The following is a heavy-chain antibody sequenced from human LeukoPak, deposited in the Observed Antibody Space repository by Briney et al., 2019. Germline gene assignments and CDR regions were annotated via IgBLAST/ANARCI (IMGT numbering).Heavy chain of an antibody. CDR3: AKVPYSDYGSGRPPFMDV. Sequence: GGSLRLSCAASGFTFSSYWMSWVRQAPGKGLEWVSTIDYSGGSIYYADSVKGRFTISRDNSKNTLYMQMNSLRAEDTAIYYCAKVPYSDYGSGRPPFMDVWGQGTTVAVS. D-gene: IGHD3-10*01. J-gene: IGHJ6*02. V-gene: IGHV3-23*01. CDR2: IDYSGGSI. CDR1: GFTFSSYW.